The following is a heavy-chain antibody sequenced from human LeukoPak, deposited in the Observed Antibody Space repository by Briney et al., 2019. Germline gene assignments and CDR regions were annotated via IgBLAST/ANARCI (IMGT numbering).Heavy chain of an antibody. CDR1: GFTFSSYG. CDR3: AKLGALLWFGELLPRY. V-gene: IGHV3-23*01. J-gene: IGHJ4*02. CDR2: ISGSGGST. Sequence: GGSLRLSCAASGFTFSSYGMSWVRQAPGKGLEWVSAISGSGGSTYYADSVKGRFTISRDNSKNTLYLQMNSLRAEDTAVYYCAKLGALLWFGELLPRYWGQGTLVTVSS. D-gene: IGHD3-10*01.